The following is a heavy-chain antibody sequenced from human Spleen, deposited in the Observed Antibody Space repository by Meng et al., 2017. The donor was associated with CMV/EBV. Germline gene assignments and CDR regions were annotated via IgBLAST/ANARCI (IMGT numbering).Heavy chain of an antibody. CDR1: GSVSSGSYY. V-gene: IGHV4-61*01. CDR3: ARAQVGRRIAVGMDV. J-gene: IGHJ6*02. Sequence: GSVSSGSYYWSWIRQPPGKGLEWIGYMYYSGSTNYNPSLKSRVTISVDTSKNQFSLKLSSVTAADTAVYYCARAQVGRRIAVGMDVWGQGTTVTVSS. D-gene: IGHD1-1*01. CDR2: MYYSGST.